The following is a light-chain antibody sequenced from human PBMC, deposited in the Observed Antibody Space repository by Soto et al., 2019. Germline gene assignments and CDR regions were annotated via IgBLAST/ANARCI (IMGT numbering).Light chain of an antibody. CDR1: QGIASY. V-gene: IGKV1-27*01. CDR2: AAS. CDR3: QKYNSDPIT. J-gene: IGKJ5*01. Sequence: DIQMTQSPASLSASVGDRVTITCRASQGIASYLAWYQQKPGKVPKLLIYAASTLQSGVPSRFSGSGSGTDFILTIRSLQPEDVATYYCQKYNSDPITFGQGTRLEIK.